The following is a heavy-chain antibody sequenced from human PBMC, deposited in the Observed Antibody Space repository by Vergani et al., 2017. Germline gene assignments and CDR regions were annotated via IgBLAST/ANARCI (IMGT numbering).Heavy chain of an antibody. V-gene: IGHV3-33*01. J-gene: IGHJ4*02. CDR3: ARDQGYFDYFDY. CDR2: IWYDGSNE. Sequence: VQLVESGGGVVQPGRSLRLSCAASGFTFRTYGMHWVRQAPGKGLEWVAVIWYDGSNEYYADSVKGRFTISRDNSKNTLYLQMNSLRAEDTAVYYCARDQGYFDYFDYWGQGTLVTVSS. CDR1: GFTFRTYG. D-gene: IGHD3-9*01.